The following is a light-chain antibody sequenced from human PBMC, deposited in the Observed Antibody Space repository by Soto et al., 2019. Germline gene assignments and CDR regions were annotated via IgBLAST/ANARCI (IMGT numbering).Light chain of an antibody. CDR1: QSISTN. CDR2: EAS. Sequence: EIVLTQSLATLSLSPGERATLSCRASQSISTNLAWYQQNSGQAPRLLIYEASNRATGIPARFSGSGSGTDFTLTISSLEPEDFAVYYCQQRSNWRLTFGGGTKVEI. CDR3: QQRSNWRLT. V-gene: IGKV3-11*01. J-gene: IGKJ4*01.